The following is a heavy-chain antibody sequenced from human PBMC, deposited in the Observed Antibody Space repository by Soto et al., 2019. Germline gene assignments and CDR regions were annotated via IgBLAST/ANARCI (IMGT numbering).Heavy chain of an antibody. V-gene: IGHV1-69*05. D-gene: IGHD6-19*01. CDR1: GGTFSSHT. CDR3: ARTAGPTPFDP. CDR2: IIPIFGTA. J-gene: IGHJ5*02. Sequence: ASVKVSCKASGGTFSSHTISWVRQAPGQGLEWMGGIIPIFGTANYAQKFQGRVTITRDTSASTVYMELNSLTSEDTAVYYCARTAGPTPFDPWGQGTPVTVSS.